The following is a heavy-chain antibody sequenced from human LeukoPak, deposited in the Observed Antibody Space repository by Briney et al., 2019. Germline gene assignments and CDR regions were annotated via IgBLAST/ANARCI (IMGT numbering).Heavy chain of an antibody. CDR1: GFTFTAYS. D-gene: IGHD5-18*01. V-gene: IGHV3-21*01. Sequence: GGSLRLSCAASGFTFTAYSMNWIRQAPGKGLEWVSTIISSRNYIYYADSEKGRFAISRDNAKKSLYLQMSSLRAEDTAVYYCARGTDSAMADYWGQGTLVTVSS. J-gene: IGHJ4*01. CDR2: IISSRNYI. CDR3: ARGTDSAMADY.